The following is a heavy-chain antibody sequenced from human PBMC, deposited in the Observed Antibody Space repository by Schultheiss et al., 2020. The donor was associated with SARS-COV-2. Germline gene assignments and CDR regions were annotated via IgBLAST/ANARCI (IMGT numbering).Heavy chain of an antibody. CDR3: ARDHSSGTKRGDDYFDY. CDR1: GFSIRNYV. J-gene: IGHJ4*02. V-gene: IGHV3-48*01. D-gene: IGHD6-19*01. Sequence: GESLKISCAASGFSIRNYVMSWVRQAPGKGLEWVSYISSSGSTIYYADSVKGRFTISRDNSKNTLYLQMNSLRAEDTAVYYCARDHSSGTKRGDDYFDYWGQGTLVTVSS. CDR2: ISSSGSTI.